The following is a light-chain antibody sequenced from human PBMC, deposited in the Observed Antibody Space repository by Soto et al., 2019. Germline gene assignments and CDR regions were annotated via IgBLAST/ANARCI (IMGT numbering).Light chain of an antibody. J-gene: IGLJ1*01. CDR3: QSYHSSLSGYV. Sequence: QSVLTQPPSVSGAPGQRITISCTGSSSNIGAGYPVHWYQQLPGTAPKLLIFGNTIRPSGVPDRFSGSRSGLAITGLQAEDEADYYCQSYHSSLSGYVLGNGTKLT. V-gene: IGLV1-40*01. CDR2: GNT. CDR1: SSNIGAGYP.